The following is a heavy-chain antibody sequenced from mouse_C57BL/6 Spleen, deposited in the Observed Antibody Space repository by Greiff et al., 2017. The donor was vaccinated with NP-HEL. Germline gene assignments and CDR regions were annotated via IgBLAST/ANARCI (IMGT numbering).Heavy chain of an antibody. D-gene: IGHD2-4*01. CDR1: GYSFTGYY. V-gene: IGHV1-42*01. J-gene: IGHJ3*01. CDR3: ARPYYDYSFAY. CDR2: INPSTGGT. Sequence: VQLKESGPELVKPGASVKISCKASGYSFTGYYMNWVKQSPEKSLEWIGEINPSTGGTTYNQKFKAKATLTVDKSSSTAYMQLKSLTSEDSAVYYCARPYYDYSFAYWGQGTLVTVSA.